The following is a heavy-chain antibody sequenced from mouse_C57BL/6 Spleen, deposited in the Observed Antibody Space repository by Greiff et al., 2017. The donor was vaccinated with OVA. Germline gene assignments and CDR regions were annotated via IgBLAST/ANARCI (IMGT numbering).Heavy chain of an antibody. CDR2: IDPSDSET. V-gene: IGHV1-52*01. Sequence: QVHVKQPGAELVRPGSSVKLSCKASGYTFTSYWMHWVKQRPIQGLEWIGNIDPSDSETHYNQKFKDKATLTVDKSSSTAYMQLSSLTSEDSAVYYCAREEGGSTHYFDYWGQGTTLTVSS. D-gene: IGHD1-1*01. J-gene: IGHJ2*01. CDR3: AREEGGSTHYFDY. CDR1: GYTFTSYW.